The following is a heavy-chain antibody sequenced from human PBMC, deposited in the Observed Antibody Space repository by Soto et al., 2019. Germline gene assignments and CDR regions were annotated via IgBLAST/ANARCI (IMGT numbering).Heavy chain of an antibody. CDR1: GYTFTGYY. J-gene: IGHJ4*02. Sequence: QVQLVQSGAEVKKPGASVKVSCKASGYTFTGYYIHWVRQAPGQGLEWMGWINANSGVTNYAQNFQCWVTMTRDTSISTAYMELSRLRSDDTAVYYCARDGGSGSYPTDYWGQGTLVIVSS. CDR3: ARDGGSGSYPTDY. CDR2: INANSGVT. V-gene: IGHV1-2*04. D-gene: IGHD3-10*01.